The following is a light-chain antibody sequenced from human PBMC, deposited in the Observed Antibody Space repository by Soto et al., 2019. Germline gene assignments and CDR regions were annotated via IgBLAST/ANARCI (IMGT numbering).Light chain of an antibody. CDR2: GAS. V-gene: IGKV3-15*01. CDR1: QTVNSR. Sequence: EIVFTQSPATLSSSPGERATLSCRASQTVNSRLAWYQHKPGQAPRLLIYGASTRATGIPASFSGSGSGTEFSLTISSLQSEDFAVYYCQQYNYRPRTFGQGTKVDIK. J-gene: IGKJ1*01. CDR3: QQYNYRPRT.